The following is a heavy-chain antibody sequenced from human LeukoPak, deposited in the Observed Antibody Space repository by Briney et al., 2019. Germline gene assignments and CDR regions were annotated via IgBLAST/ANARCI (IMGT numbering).Heavy chain of an antibody. Sequence: ETLSLTCTVSGGSISSHYWGWIRQPPGKGLESIGNIYYSGSTNYNPSLKSRVTISIDTSKNQFSLNLSSVTAADTAVYYCARGPGMATIKDWGQGILVTVSS. D-gene: IGHD5-24*01. V-gene: IGHV4-59*11. J-gene: IGHJ4*02. CDR1: GGSISSHY. CDR3: ARGPGMATIKD. CDR2: IYYSGST.